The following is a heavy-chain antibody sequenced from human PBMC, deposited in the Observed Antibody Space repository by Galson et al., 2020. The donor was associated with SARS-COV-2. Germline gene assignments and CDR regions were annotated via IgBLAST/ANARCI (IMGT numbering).Heavy chain of an antibody. V-gene: IGHV2-5*02. J-gene: IGHJ4*02. CDR3: AFIAVAGKIDY. CDR1: GFSLTSGGVG. D-gene: IGHD6-19*01. Sequence: SGPTLVKPTENLTLACTFSGFSLTSGGVGVGWVRQPPGKALEWLAIIYWDDDKRYISSLKNRLTITKDTSKDQVVLRMTNMEPVDTATYYCAFIAVAGKIDYWGQGTVVTVSS. CDR2: IYWDDDK.